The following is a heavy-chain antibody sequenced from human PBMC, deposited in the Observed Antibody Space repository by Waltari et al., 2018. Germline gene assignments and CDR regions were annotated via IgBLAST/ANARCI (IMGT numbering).Heavy chain of an antibody. Sequence: QVQLQESGPGLVKPSETLSLTCAVSGYSISSAYYWGWIRQPPGKGLEWIGSIYHSGSTYYNPSLKSRVTISVDTSKNQFSLKLSSVTAADTAVYYCARITTTQGGDYWGQGTLVTVSS. CDR1: GYSISSAYY. CDR2: IYHSGST. CDR3: ARITTTQGGDY. V-gene: IGHV4-38-2*01. D-gene: IGHD4-4*01. J-gene: IGHJ4*02.